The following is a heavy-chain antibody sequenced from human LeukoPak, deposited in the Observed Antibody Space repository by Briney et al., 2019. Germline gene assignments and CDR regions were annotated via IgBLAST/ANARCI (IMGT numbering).Heavy chain of an antibody. CDR2: ISSNGGST. V-gene: IGHV3-64D*06. D-gene: IGHD1-1*01. Sequence: PGGSLRLSCSASGFTFSSYAMHWVRQAPGKGLEYVSAISSNGGSTYYADSVKGRFTISRDNSKNTLYLQMSSLRAEDTAVYYCAKGGATTTRYEYFDYWGQGILVTVSS. CDR3: AKGGATTTRYEYFDY. J-gene: IGHJ4*02. CDR1: GFTFSSYA.